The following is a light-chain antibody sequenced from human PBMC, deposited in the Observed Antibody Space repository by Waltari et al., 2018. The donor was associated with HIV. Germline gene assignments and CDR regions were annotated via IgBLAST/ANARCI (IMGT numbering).Light chain of an antibody. J-gene: IGKJ1*01. CDR3: QKYNSAPLT. CDR1: QGISNY. V-gene: IGKV1-27*01. Sequence: DIQMTQSPSSLSASVGDRVTITCRASQGISNYLACYQHKPCQVPKLLIYAASALQSGVPARFSGSVSGTDFALTISNLQPEDVATYYCQKYNSAPLTFGQGTKV. CDR2: AAS.